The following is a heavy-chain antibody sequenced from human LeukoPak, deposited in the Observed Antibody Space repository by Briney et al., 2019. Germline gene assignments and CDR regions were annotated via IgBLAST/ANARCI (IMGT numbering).Heavy chain of an antibody. Sequence: SETLSLTCAVYGGSFSGYYWSWIRQPPGKGLEWIGEINHSGSTNYNPSLKSRVTISVDTSKNQFSLKLSSVTAADTAVYYCARQSEMAKTYWGQETLVTVSS. V-gene: IGHV4-34*01. J-gene: IGHJ4*02. CDR3: ARQSEMAKTY. CDR2: INHSGST. CDR1: GGSFSGYY. D-gene: IGHD5-24*01.